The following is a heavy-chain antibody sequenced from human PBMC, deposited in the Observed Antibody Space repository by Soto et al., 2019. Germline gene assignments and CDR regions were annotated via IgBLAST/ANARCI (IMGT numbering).Heavy chain of an antibody. CDR3: ARVAAAGTGAYYYYYGMDV. CDR1: GGTFSSYA. J-gene: IGHJ6*02. V-gene: IGHV1-69*06. D-gene: IGHD6-13*01. Sequence: GASVKVSCKASGGTFSSYAISWVRQAPGQGLEWMGGIIPIFSTANYAQKFQGRVTITADKSTSTAYMELSSLRSEDTAVYYCARVAAAGTGAYYYYYGMDVWGQGTTVTVSS. CDR2: IIPIFSTA.